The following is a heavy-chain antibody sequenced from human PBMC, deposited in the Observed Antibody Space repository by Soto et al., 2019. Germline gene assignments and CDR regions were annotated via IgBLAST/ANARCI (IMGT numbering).Heavy chain of an antibody. CDR3: AKEVTAVAGPWYFDL. D-gene: IGHD6-19*01. CDR2: IGHDGLGK. CDR1: GYTFSMFS. Sequence: QVQLVESGGGVIQPGTSLTLSCEGSGYTFSMFSIHWIRQAPGKGLEWVAVIGHDGLGKQYGASVKGRFALSRDNSKIMVFLQMSSLGAADTAIYYCAKEVTAVAGPWYFDLWGRGTLVSVSS. V-gene: IGHV3-30*09. J-gene: IGHJ2*01.